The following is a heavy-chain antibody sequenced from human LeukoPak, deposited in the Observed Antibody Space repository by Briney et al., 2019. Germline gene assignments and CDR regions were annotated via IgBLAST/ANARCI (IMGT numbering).Heavy chain of an antibody. V-gene: IGHV1-18*01. CDR3: ASDVEMATALY. J-gene: IGHJ4*02. D-gene: IGHD5-24*01. Sequence: ASVKVSCKASGYTFTSYGISWVRQAPGQGLEWMGWISAYNGNTNYAQKLQGRVTMTTDTSTSTAYMELRSLRSDDTVVYYCASDVEMATALYWGQGTLVTVSS. CDR1: GYTFTSYG. CDR2: ISAYNGNT.